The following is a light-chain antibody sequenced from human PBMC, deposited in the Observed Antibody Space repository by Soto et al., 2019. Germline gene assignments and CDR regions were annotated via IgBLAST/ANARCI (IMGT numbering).Light chain of an antibody. Sequence: QSVLTQPPSASGTPGQRVTISCSGSSSNIGSNTVNWYQQLPGTAPKLLIYSNNQRPSGVPDRFSGSKSGTSASLAICGLQSEDEADYYCAAWDDSLNGPLFGGGTQLTVL. V-gene: IGLV1-44*01. CDR3: AAWDDSLNGPL. CDR1: SSNIGSNT. CDR2: SNN. J-gene: IGLJ2*01.